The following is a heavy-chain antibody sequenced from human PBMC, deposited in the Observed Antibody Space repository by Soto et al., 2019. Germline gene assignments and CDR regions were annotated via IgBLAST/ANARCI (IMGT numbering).Heavy chain of an antibody. V-gene: IGHV3-48*02. D-gene: IGHD2-8*02. CDR2: ISSSRSTI. Sequence: EVQLVEYGGGLVQPGGSLRLSCAASGFTFSSYSMNWVRQATVKGLEWASYISSSRSTIYYADSVKGRFTISRDNAKNSLYLEMSSLRYEDTAVYYCARVGLVVYRSAADAFDIWGQGTMVTVSS. J-gene: IGHJ3*02. CDR3: ARVGLVVYRSAADAFDI. CDR1: GFTFSSYS.